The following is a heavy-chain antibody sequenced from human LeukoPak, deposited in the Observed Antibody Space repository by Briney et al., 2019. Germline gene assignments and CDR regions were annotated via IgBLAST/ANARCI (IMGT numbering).Heavy chain of an antibody. V-gene: IGHV4-59*12. CDR2: IFHNGYT. CDR3: ARASSGYYYDALDWYFDL. J-gene: IGHJ2*01. Sequence: SETLSLTCTVSGGSISSYYWSWIRQPPGKGLEWIGYIFHNGYTDYNPSLKSRVTISVDTSKNQFSLKLSSVTAADTAVYYCARASSGYYYDALDWYFDLWGRGTLVTVSS. D-gene: IGHD3-22*01. CDR1: GGSISSYY.